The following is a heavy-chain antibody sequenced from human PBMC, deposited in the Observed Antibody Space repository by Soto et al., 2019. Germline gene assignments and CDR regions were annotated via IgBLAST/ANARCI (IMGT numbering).Heavy chain of an antibody. Sequence: QLVETGGGLIQPGTYLTLSCAASGFSVSRNSMTWVRQAPGKGLEWVSFVYSGGATFYADSVKGRFILSRDDSQNTMYLQMNNLRAEDTAVYYCARVPGRLWGRGTLVTVAS. CDR1: GFSVSRNS. CDR2: VYSGGAT. CDR3: ARVPGRL. J-gene: IGHJ4*02. V-gene: IGHV3-53*02. D-gene: IGHD3-10*01.